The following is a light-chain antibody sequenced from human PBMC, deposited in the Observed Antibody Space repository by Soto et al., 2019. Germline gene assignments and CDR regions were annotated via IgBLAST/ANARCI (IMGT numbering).Light chain of an antibody. Sequence: EIVLTQSPATLSLSPGERATLSCRASQSVSSYLAWYQQKPGQAPRLLIYDASNSATGIPARFSGSGSGTDFALCIRSQEPEDFEVYYCQRLGTWPVTFGGGTKVEIK. CDR3: QRLGTWPVT. J-gene: IGKJ4*01. V-gene: IGKV3-11*01. CDR2: DAS. CDR1: QSVSSY.